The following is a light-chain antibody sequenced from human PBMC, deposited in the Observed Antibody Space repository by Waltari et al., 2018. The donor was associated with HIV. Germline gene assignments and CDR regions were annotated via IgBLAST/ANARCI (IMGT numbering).Light chain of an antibody. J-gene: IGLJ2*01. CDR3: QSYDSSLRGSV. CDR2: GNS. V-gene: IGLV1-40*01. CDR1: SSNIGAGYA. Sequence: QSVLTQPPSVSGAPGQRVTFSCTGSSSNIGAGYAVHWYQQLPGTAPKLLIYGNSNRPSGVPDRFSGSNAGTSASLAITGLQAEDEADYYCQSYDSSLRGSVFGGGTKLTVL.